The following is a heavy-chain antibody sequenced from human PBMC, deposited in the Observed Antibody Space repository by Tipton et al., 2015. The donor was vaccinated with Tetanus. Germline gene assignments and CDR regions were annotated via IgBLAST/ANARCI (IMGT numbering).Heavy chain of an antibody. D-gene: IGHD6-19*01. V-gene: IGHV3-21*01. CDR1: GFTLSRFG. CDR2: ISSTSTYI. CDR3: VSGSSLDY. Sequence: GSLRLSCEVSGFTLSRFGMNWVRQIPGKGLEWISSISSTSTYIYYATSVKGRFTISRDNAKNSLFLQMNSLRAEDTAIYYCVSGSSLDYWGRGTLVTVS. J-gene: IGHJ4*02.